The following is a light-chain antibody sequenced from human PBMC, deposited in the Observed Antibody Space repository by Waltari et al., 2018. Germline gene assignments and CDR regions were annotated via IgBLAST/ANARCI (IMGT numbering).Light chain of an antibody. V-gene: IGKV4-1*01. J-gene: IGKJ2*01. CDR1: QSIFYSSNNKDY. Sequence: DIVMTQSPDSLAGSLGERATIHGKSSQSIFYSSNNKDYLAWYQLKPGQPPKLLIYWAATRESGVPDRFSGSGTGTDFTLTISSLQTEDVATYYCQQYRDTPYTFGQGTNLEI. CDR2: WAA. CDR3: QQYRDTPYT.